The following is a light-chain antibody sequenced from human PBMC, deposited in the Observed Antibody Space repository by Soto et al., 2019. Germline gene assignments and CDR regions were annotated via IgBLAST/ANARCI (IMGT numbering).Light chain of an antibody. CDR3: XXXXXXXXXT. V-gene: IGKV1-33*01. Sequence: DRVTITCHSIQNITNNLSWYQQKPGKAPNLLIYHASKLAKGVTSRFSGSGSGTDFSFIITSLQREDLATXXXXXXXXXXXXTXXXXTXXEIK. J-gene: IGKJ5*01. CDR2: HAS. CDR1: QNITNN.